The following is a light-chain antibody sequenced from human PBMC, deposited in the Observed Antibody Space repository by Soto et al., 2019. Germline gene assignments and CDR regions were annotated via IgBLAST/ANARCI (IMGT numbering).Light chain of an antibody. CDR1: QSISTW. J-gene: IGKJ1*01. CDR3: QQYADYWT. V-gene: IGKV1-5*03. Sequence: DIQMTQSPSTLSASVGDRVTITCRASQSISTWLAWYQQKPGKAPKLLIYKASSLESGVPSRFSGSGSGTEFTLTISSLQPDDSATYYCQQYADYWTFGQGTKVEIK. CDR2: KAS.